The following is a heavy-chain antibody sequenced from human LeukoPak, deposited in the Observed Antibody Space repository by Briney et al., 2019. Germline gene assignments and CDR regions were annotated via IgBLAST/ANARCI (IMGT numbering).Heavy chain of an antibody. D-gene: IGHD3-3*01. CDR1: GGSISSSSYY. CDR3: ARHGPGVVMGGFDY. CDR2: IYYSGST. V-gene: IGHV4-39*01. J-gene: IGHJ4*02. Sequence: SETLSLTCTVSGGSISSSSYYWGWIRQPPGKGLEWIGSIYYSGSTYYNPSLKSRVTISVDTSKNQFSLKLSSVTAADTAVYYCARHGPGVVMGGFDYWGQGTLATVSS.